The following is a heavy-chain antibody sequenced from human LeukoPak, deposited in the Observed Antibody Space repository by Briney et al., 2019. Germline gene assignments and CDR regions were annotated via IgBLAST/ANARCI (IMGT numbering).Heavy chain of an antibody. J-gene: IGHJ5*02. V-gene: IGHV4-34*01. CDR2: INHSGST. CDR3: ARGLFDP. CDR1: GGSFSGYY. Sequence: SETLSLTCAVYGGSFSGYYWSWIRQPPGKGLEWIGEINHSGSTNYNPSLKSRVTISVDTSKNQFSLKLSSVTAADTAVYYCARGLFDPWGQGTLVTVSS.